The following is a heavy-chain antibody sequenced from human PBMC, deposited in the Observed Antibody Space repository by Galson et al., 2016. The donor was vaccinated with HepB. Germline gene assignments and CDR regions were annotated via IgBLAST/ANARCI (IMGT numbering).Heavy chain of an antibody. Sequence: SLRLSCEVSGFTLSGHGLHWVRQAPGTGLEWVAIIWYDGSNKYYADSVKERFTISRDTSKNTLYLQMNSLRAEDTAVYYYARDRGSSWRAGSFDFWGQGCLVTVSS. CDR1: GFTLSGHG. D-gene: IGHD6-13*01. CDR2: IWYDGSNK. V-gene: IGHV3-33*01. J-gene: IGHJ4*02. CDR3: ARDRGSSWRAGSFDF.